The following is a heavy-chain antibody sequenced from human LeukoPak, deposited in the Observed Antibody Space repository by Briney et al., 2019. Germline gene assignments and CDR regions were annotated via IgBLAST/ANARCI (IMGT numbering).Heavy chain of an antibody. Sequence: SETLSLTCTVSGGSISSGSYYWSWIRQPAGKGLEWIGRIYTSGSTNYNPSLKSRVTISVDTSKNQFSLKLSSVTAADTAVYYCARVGATQEVDYWGQGTLVTVSS. D-gene: IGHD1-26*01. J-gene: IGHJ4*02. CDR1: GGSISSGSYY. CDR3: ARVGATQEVDY. CDR2: IYTSGST. V-gene: IGHV4-61*02.